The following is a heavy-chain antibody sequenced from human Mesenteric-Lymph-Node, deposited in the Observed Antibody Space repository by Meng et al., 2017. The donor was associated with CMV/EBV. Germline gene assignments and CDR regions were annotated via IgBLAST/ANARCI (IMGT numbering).Heavy chain of an antibody. D-gene: IGHD4-23*01. CDR2: INPNNGVT. V-gene: IGHV1-2*02. CDR3: ATAGGLFGTSSFLFF. CDR1: GYTFTDNF. Sequence: ASVTVSFKASGYTFTDNFIHWVRQAPGQGLEWMGWINPNNGVTHHAQKFQGRVTLTGDTSITTVYMELSGLTSDDTALYYCATAGGLFGTSSFLFFWGQGTLVTVSS. J-gene: IGHJ4*02.